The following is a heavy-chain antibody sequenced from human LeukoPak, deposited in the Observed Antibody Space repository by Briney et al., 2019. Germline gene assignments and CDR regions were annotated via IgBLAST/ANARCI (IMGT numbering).Heavy chain of an antibody. CDR2: IYYGGST. CDR1: GGSFSSYY. Sequence: KPSETLSLTCAVYGGSFSSYYWSWIRQPPGKGLEWIGYIYYGGSTDYNPSLKSRVTISVDTSKNQFSLKLSSVTAADTAVYFCAGARGWSNYYFDYWGQGTLVTVSS. D-gene: IGHD6-19*01. CDR3: AGARGWSNYYFDY. V-gene: IGHV4-59*13. J-gene: IGHJ4*02.